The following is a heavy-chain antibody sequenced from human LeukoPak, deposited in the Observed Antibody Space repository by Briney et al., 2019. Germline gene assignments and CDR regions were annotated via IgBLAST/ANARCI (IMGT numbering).Heavy chain of an antibody. J-gene: IGHJ4*02. Sequence: HPGGSLRLSCTASGFTFNNYWMHWVRQAPGKGLVWVPRINTDGTSTTYADSVKGRFTISRDNAKNTLYLQMNSLRAEDTAVYYCAKHSHDGSAPYYEVQFDSWGQGTLVTVSS. CDR2: INTDGTST. CDR1: GFTFNNYW. D-gene: IGHD3-22*01. CDR3: AKHSHDGSAPYYEVQFDS. V-gene: IGHV3-74*01.